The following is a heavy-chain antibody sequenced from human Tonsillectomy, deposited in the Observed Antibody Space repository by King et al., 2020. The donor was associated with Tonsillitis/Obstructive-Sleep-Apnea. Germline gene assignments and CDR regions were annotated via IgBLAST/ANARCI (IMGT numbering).Heavy chain of an antibody. J-gene: IGHJ4*02. CDR1: GGSISSGDYY. CDR3: ARDGSGYDSLDY. Sequence: VQLQESGPGLVKPSQTLSLTCTVSGGSISSGDYYWSWIRQHPGKGLEWIGYIYYSGSTYYNPSLKSRVTISVDTSKNQFSLKLSSVTAADTAVYYCARDGSGYDSLDYWGQGTLVTVSS. CDR2: IYYSGST. D-gene: IGHD5-12*01. V-gene: IGHV4-31*03.